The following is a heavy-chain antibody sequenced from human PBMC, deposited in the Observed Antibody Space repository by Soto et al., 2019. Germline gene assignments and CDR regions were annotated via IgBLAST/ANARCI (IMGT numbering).Heavy chain of an antibody. CDR3: ARDQGITTFGVYSMYYYGMDV. CDR1: GYTFTRSG. J-gene: IGHJ6*02. D-gene: IGHD3-3*01. Sequence: VASVKVSCKASGYTFTRSGISWVRQAPGQGLEWLGWINPDNGNTNYAQHLQGRASLTTDTSTSTAYMDLRSLRSDDTAVYYCARDQGITTFGVYSMYYYGMDVWGQGTTVTVSS. CDR2: INPDNGNT. V-gene: IGHV1-18*01.